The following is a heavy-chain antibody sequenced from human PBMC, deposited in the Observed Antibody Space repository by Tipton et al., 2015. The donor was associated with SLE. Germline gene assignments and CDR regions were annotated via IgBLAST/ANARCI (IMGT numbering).Heavy chain of an antibody. Sequence: SLRLSCAASGFTFSSYGMHWVRQAPGKGLEWVAFIRYDGSNKYYADSVKGRFTISRDNSKNTLYLQMNSLRAEDTAVYYCAKDVDDFWSGYHGMDVWGQGATVTVSS. V-gene: IGHV3-30*02. CDR1: GFTFSSYG. J-gene: IGHJ6*02. D-gene: IGHD3-3*01. CDR3: AKDVDDFWSGYHGMDV. CDR2: IRYDGSNK.